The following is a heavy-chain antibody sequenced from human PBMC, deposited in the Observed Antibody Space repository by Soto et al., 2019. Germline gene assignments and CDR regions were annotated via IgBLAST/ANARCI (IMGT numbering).Heavy chain of an antibody. CDR1: GGSISSSNW. J-gene: IGHJ6*02. CDR2: IYHSGST. CDR3: ASVRGGYYYAMDV. Sequence: QVQLQESGPGLVKPSGTLSLTCAVSGGSISSSNWWSWVHQPPGKGLEWIGEIYHSGSTNYNPSLRRRVTISVDKSKNQFSLKLSSVTAADTAVYYCASVRGGYYYAMDVWGQGTTVTVSS. D-gene: IGHD3-10*02. V-gene: IGHV4-4*02.